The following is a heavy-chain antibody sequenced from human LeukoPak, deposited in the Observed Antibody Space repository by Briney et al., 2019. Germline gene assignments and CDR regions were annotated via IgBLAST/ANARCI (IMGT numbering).Heavy chain of an antibody. V-gene: IGHV3-64D*06. J-gene: IGHJ4*02. Sequence: GGSLRLSCSASGFTFSSRPMHWVRQAPGKGLECVSGSSGNGRNTYYADSVKGRFTISRDNSKNTVYLQMSSLRPEDTAVYYCVNQISGWVYWGRGTLVTVSS. CDR2: SSGNGRNT. D-gene: IGHD6-19*01. CDR3: VNQISGWVY. CDR1: GFTFSSRP.